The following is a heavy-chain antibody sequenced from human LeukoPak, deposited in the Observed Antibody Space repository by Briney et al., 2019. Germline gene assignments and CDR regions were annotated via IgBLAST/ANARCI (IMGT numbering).Heavy chain of an antibody. CDR3: ARHRSDSYSSPIDY. V-gene: IGHV5-51*01. CDR1: GYTFSNYF. J-gene: IGHJ4*02. D-gene: IGHD3-10*01. Sequence: PGESLKISCKASGYTFSNYFIGWVRKMPGKGLEWMAIVSPRDSDTRYCPSFRGQVTVSADKSISTVYLQWSSLEASDTAMYYCARHRSDSYSSPIDYWGQGTLVTVSS. CDR2: VSPRDSDT.